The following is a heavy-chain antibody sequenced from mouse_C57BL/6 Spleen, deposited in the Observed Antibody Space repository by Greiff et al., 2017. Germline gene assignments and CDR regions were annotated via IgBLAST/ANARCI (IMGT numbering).Heavy chain of an antibody. CDR2: FYPGSGSI. CDR3: ARHADGSSYSYWYFDV. D-gene: IGHD1-1*01. J-gene: IGHJ1*03. V-gene: IGHV1-62-2*01. Sequence: VKLQESGAELVKPGASVKLSCKASGYTFTEYTIHWVKQRSGQGLEWIGWFYPGSGSIKYNEKFKDKATLTADKSSSTVYMELSRLTSEDSAVYFCARHADGSSYSYWYFDVWGTGTTVTVSS. CDR1: GYTFTEYT.